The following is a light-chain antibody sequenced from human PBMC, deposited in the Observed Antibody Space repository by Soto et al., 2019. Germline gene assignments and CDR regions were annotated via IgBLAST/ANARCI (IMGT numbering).Light chain of an antibody. Sequence: DIQLTQSPSSLSASVRDRGTITCRASQNTRGYLDWYQQKPGKAPKLLIYAASNLESGIPSRFSGSGSETDFTLTISSLQHEDFETYYCQQSYSTPWTFGQGTKVDSK. J-gene: IGKJ1*01. V-gene: IGKV1-39*01. CDR1: QNTRGY. CDR2: AAS. CDR3: QQSYSTPWT.